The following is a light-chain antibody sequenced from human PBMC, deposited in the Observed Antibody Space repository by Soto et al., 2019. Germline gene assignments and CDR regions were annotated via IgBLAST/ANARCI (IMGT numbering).Light chain of an antibody. CDR2: GAS. CDR1: QSVGIN. CDR3: LQEYSYPRT. V-gene: IGKV3-15*01. J-gene: IGKJ1*01. Sequence: VMTQSPAILSVSPGERATLSCRASQSVGINVAWYQQKPGQAPRLLIYGASTRATGSPDRFSVSGSGTDFTLTISSLKHEDFATYDCLQEYSYPRTFCQGTKVDI.